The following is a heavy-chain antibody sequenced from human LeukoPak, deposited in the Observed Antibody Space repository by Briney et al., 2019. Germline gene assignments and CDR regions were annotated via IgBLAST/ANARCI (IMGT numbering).Heavy chain of an antibody. D-gene: IGHD5-24*01. V-gene: IGHV3-30-3*01. J-gene: IGHJ4*02. Sequence: GGSLRLSCAASGFTFSSYAMRWVREAPGKGLEWVAVISYDGSNDYYADSVKGRFTISRDHSKNTLYLQMNSLRAADTAVYYCASAGWMATISHPLDYWGQGTLVTVSS. CDR1: GFTFSSYA. CDR3: ASAGWMATISHPLDY. CDR2: ISYDGSND.